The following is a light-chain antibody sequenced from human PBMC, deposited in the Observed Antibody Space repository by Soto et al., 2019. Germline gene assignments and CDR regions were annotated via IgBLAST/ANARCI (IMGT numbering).Light chain of an antibody. CDR2: EVI. J-gene: IGLJ6*01. V-gene: IGLV2-14*03. CDR3: NSYTKSNTFV. CDR1: SSDIGAHNF. Sequence: QSALTQPASVSGSPGQAITVSCSGTSSDIGAHNFVSWYQQHPGKAPKLIIYEVINRPSGVSDRFSGSKSGNTASLTISGLQSEDQADYYWNSYTKSNTFVFGSGTKVTV.